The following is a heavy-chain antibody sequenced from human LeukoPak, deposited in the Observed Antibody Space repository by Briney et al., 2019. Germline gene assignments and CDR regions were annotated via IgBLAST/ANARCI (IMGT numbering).Heavy chain of an antibody. Sequence: QAGGSLRLSCAASGFTFSSYSMNWVRQAPGKGLEWVSYISSSSSTIYYADSVKGRFTISRDNAKNSLYLQMNSLRAEDTAVYYCIVLAVAGTFGFDYWGQGTLVTVSS. V-gene: IGHV3-48*01. J-gene: IGHJ4*02. CDR2: ISSSSSTI. CDR3: IVLAVAGTFGFDY. D-gene: IGHD6-19*01. CDR1: GFTFSSYS.